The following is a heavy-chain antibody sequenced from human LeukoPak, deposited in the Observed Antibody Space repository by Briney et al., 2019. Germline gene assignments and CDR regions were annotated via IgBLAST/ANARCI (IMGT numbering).Heavy chain of an antibody. J-gene: IGHJ4*02. CDR1: GFTFSSYA. V-gene: IGHV3-23*01. Sequence: HPGGSLRLSCAASGFTFSSYAMSWVRQAPGKGLEWVSGISSSGGSTVYADSVKGRFTISRDDFRNTVFLQMNSLRAEDTAVYYCAKDLGYYYGSGSDSAYYFDYWGQGTLVTVSS. D-gene: IGHD3-10*01. CDR2: ISSSGGST. CDR3: AKDLGYYYGSGSDSAYYFDY.